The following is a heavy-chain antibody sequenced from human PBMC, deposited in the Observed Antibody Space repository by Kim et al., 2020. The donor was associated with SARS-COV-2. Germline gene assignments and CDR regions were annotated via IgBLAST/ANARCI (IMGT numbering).Heavy chain of an antibody. J-gene: IGHJ5*01. D-gene: IGHD2-15*01. CDR1: GFSFSSFA. Sequence: GGSLRLSCEASGFSFSSFAMTWVRQAPGKGLEWVSSISGNGGGTYYADSVKGRFTISRDSSRNMVFLQMNNLRAEDTALYYCAKDCSSGGINCFDSWGQGALVTVSS. CDR3: AKDCSSGGINCFDS. V-gene: IGHV3-23*01. CDR2: ISGNGGGT.